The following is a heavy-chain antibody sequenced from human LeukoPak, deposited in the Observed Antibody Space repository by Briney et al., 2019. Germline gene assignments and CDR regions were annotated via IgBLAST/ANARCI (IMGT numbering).Heavy chain of an antibody. CDR2: ISNDGTTA. V-gene: IGHV3-74*01. CDR1: GFSFSSFW. Sequence: GGSLRLSCAASGFSFSSFWMHWVRHAPGEGLMWVSRISNDGTTAIYADSVKGRFTISRDNAKNMVYLEMNSLRADDTGVYYCTRRVDATRWYDPWGQGTLVTV. CDR3: TRRVDATRWYDP. D-gene: IGHD2-15*01. J-gene: IGHJ5*02.